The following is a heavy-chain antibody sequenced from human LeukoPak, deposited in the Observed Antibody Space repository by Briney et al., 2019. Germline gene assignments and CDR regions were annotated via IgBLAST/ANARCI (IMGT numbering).Heavy chain of an antibody. D-gene: IGHD5-18*01. V-gene: IGHV3-30*03. Sequence: GGSLRLSCAASGFTFSSYGMHWVRQAPGKGLEWVAVISYDGSNKYYADSVKGRFTISRDNSKNTLYLQMNSLRAEDTAVYYCARGYSYGYSLYFDYWGQGTLVTVSS. CDR2: ISYDGSNK. J-gene: IGHJ4*02. CDR3: ARGYSYGYSLYFDY. CDR1: GFTFSSYG.